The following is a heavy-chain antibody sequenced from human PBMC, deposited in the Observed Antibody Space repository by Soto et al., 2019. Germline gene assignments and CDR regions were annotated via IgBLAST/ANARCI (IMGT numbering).Heavy chain of an antibody. CDR1: GFTFSSYA. V-gene: IGHV3-23*01. J-gene: IGHJ6*02. D-gene: IGHD3-16*01. CDR2: ISYSGDTT. CDR3: AKDLPFTCSPCRDV. Sequence: EVQLLESAGGLVQPGGSLRLSCAASGFTFSSYAMSWVRQAPVRGLEWVSAISYSGDTTYYTDSVKGRFTISRDNSKNTLYLQMNSLGADDTAVYYCAKDLPFTCSPCRDVWGQGTTVTVSS.